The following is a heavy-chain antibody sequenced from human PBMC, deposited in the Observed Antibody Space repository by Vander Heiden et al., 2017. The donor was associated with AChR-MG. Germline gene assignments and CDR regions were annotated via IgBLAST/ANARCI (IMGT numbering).Heavy chain of an antibody. V-gene: IGHV1-3*01. Sequence: QVQLVQSGAEVKKPGASVKVSCKASGYTFTSYAMHWVRQAPGQRLEWMGWINAGKGNTKYSQKFQGRVTITRDTSASTAYMELSSLRSEDTAVYYCARAPGCSGGSCYRNNWFDPWGQGTLVTVSS. J-gene: IGHJ5*02. D-gene: IGHD2-15*01. CDR2: INAGKGNT. CDR3: ARAPGCSGGSCYRNNWFDP. CDR1: GYTFTSYA.